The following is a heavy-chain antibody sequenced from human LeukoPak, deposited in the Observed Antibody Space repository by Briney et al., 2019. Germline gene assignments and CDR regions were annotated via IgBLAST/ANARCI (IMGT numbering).Heavy chain of an antibody. CDR1: GFTFSGYW. J-gene: IGHJ4*02. D-gene: IGHD3-10*01. V-gene: IGHV3-74*01. CDR3: ARDYGLWFGEFSTDY. CDR2: INSDGSST. Sequence: GGSLRLSCAVSGFTFSGYWMHWVRQAPGKGLVWVSPINSDGSSTTYADSVEGRFTVSRDNAKNTLYLQMNSLRVEDTAVYYCARDYGLWFGEFSTDYWGQGTLVTVSS.